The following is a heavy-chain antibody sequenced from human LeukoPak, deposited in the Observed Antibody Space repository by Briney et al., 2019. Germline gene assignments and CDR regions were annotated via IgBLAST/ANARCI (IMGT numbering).Heavy chain of an antibody. Sequence: ASVKVSCKASGYTFTGYYMHWVRQAPGQGLEWMGRINPNSGGTNYAQKFQGRVTMTRDTSISTAYMELGRLRSDDTAVYYCAAYTSPAGYNHDSYYYYGMDVWGQGTTVTVSS. V-gene: IGHV1-2*06. D-gene: IGHD1-1*01. CDR2: INPNSGGT. CDR3: AAYTSPAGYNHDSYYYYGMDV. J-gene: IGHJ6*02. CDR1: GYTFTGYY.